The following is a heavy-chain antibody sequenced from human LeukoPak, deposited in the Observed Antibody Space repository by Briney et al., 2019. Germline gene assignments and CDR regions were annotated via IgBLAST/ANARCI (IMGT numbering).Heavy chain of an antibody. CDR1: GGFISSYY. CDR2: IYTSGNT. J-gene: IGHJ5*02. V-gene: IGHV4-4*07. D-gene: IGHD2-15*01. Sequence: SETLSLTCTVSGGFISSYYWNWIRQPAGRGLEWIGRIYTSGNTNYNPSLKGRVTISVDTSKNQFSLKLSSVTAADTAVYYCARDVCSGGGCQTGWFDPWGQGTLVTVSS. CDR3: ARDVCSGGGCQTGWFDP.